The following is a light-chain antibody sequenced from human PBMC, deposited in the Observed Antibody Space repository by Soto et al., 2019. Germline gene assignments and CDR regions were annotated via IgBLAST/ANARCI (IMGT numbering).Light chain of an antibody. CDR3: QQYNQWTLT. CDR1: QTVSNN. Sequence: EIVMTQSPATLSVSPGEKATLSCRASQTVSNNLAWYQQKPGQAPRLLIYFASTRDTGIPARFSGSGSGTEFTLTISSLQSEDFAVYYCQQYNQWTLTFGGGTKAETK. V-gene: IGKV3-15*01. CDR2: FAS. J-gene: IGKJ4*01.